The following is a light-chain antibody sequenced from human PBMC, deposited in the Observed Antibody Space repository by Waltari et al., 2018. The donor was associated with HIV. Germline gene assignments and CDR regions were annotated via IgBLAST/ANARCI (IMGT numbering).Light chain of an antibody. J-gene: IGLJ1*01. Sequence: SYELTQPPSVSVSPGQTAWITCSGDSLPKQYVYWYQQRSGRAPVLVIYKDSERPSAIPERFSGSRSGTTVTLTISGVQADDEADYYCQSYDSSLSGYVFGIGTKVTVL. CDR1: SLPKQY. CDR3: QSYDSSLSGYV. V-gene: IGLV3-25*03. CDR2: KDS.